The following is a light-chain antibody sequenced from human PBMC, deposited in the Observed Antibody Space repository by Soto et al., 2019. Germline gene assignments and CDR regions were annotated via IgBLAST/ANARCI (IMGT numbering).Light chain of an antibody. CDR3: QQRSNWPPIT. Sequence: EIVMTQSPVTLSVSPGERATLSCTASQSVNNNVAWYQQKPGHTPTLLIYGASTRATGIPARFSGSGSGTDFTLTISSLEPEDFAVYYCQQRSNWPPITFGQGTRLEIK. CDR2: GAS. V-gene: IGKV3-11*01. J-gene: IGKJ5*01. CDR1: QSVNNN.